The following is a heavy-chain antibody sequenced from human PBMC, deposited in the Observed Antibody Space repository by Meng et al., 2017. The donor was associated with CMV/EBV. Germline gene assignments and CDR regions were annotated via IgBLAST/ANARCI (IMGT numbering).Heavy chain of an antibody. CDR1: GFTFSSYE. Sequence: GESLKISCAASGFTFSSYEMNWVRQAPGKGLVWVSRINSDGSSTSYADSVKGRFTISRDNAKNTLYLQMNSLRAEDTAVYYCARPLWSGYYYGMDVWGQGTTVTVSS. CDR3: ARPLWSGYYYGMDV. J-gene: IGHJ6*02. V-gene: IGHV3-74*01. CDR2: INSDGSST. D-gene: IGHD3-3*01.